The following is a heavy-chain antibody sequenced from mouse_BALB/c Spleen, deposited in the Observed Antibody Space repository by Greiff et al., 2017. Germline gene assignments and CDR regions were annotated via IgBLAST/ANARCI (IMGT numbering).Heavy chain of an antibody. D-gene: IGHD1-1*01. Sequence: VQLQQSGPELVKPGASVKMSCKASGYTFTSYVMHWVKQKPGQGLEWIGYINPYNDGTKYNEKFNGKATLTSDKSSSTAYMELSSLTSEDSAVYYCARKVHYGSLDYWGQGTTLTVSS. V-gene: IGHV1-14*01. CDR3: ARKVHYGSLDY. J-gene: IGHJ2*01. CDR2: INPYNDGT. CDR1: GYTFTSYV.